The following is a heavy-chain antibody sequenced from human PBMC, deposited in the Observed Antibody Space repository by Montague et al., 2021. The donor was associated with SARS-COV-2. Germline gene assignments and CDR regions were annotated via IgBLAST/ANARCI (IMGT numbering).Heavy chain of an antibody. J-gene: IGHJ4*02. D-gene: IGHD3-22*01. Sequence: SETLSLTCAVSGGSISTSNWCTWFRHPPRKGLLWIGERYHDGRTNYNPPLKSRVTTSLDKSKNQFSLNLTSAAAADTAIYYCASDHDDSSGYFDCWGPGTLVTVSS. V-gene: IGHV4-4*02. CDR3: ASDHDDSSGYFDC. CDR1: GGSISTSNW. CDR2: RYHDGRT.